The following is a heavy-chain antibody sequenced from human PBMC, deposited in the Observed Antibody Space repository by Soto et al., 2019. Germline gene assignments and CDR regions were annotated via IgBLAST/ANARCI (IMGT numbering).Heavy chain of an antibody. D-gene: IGHD3-9*01. J-gene: IGHJ5*02. CDR1: GFTFSSYA. Sequence: EVQLLESGGGLVQPGGSLRLSCAASGFTFSSYAMSWVRQAPGKGLEWVSAISGSGGSTYYVDSVKGRFTSSSDNSKTTMYLQMNSLRAEDTAVYDCAYYDSLTPWGQGTLVAVSS. V-gene: IGHV3-23*01. CDR2: ISGSGGST. CDR3: AYYDSLTP.